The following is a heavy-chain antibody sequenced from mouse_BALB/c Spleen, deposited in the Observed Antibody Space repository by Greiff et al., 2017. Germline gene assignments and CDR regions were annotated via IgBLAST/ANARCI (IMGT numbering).Heavy chain of an antibody. V-gene: IGHV1-14*01. Sequence: QLQESGPELVKPGASVKMSCKASGYTFTSYVMHWVKQKPGQGLEWIGYINPYNDGTKYNEKFKGKATLTSDKSSSTAYMELSSLTSEDSAVYYCARFLYYYGSSSYAMDYWGQGTSVTVSS. J-gene: IGHJ4*01. D-gene: IGHD1-1*01. CDR3: ARFLYYYGSSSYAMDY. CDR2: INPYNDGT. CDR1: GYTFTSYV.